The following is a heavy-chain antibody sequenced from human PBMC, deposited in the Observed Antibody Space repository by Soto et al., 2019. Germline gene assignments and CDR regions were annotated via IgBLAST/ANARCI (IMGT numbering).Heavy chain of an antibody. CDR2: IYYSGST. J-gene: IGHJ3*02. CDR3: ARARTRARGVIITGVTAFDI. CDR1: GGSISSGDYY. D-gene: IGHD3-10*01. Sequence: PSETLSLTCTVSGGSISSGDYYWSWIRQPPGKGLEWIGYIYYSGSTYYNPSLKSRVTISVDTSKNQFSLKLSSVTAADTAVYYCARARTRARGVIITGVTAFDIWGQGKMVTVSS. V-gene: IGHV4-30-4*01.